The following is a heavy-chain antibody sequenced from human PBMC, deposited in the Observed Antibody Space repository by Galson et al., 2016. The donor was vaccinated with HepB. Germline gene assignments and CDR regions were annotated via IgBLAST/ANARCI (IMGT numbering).Heavy chain of an antibody. Sequence: ETLSLTCAVSVGSISSNIWWGWIRQPPGKGLEWIGEIYHSESSNYNPSLKSRVSISVDYSKNQFSLQLNSMTAADTAVYYCAGRHADFDYWGQGTLVTVSS. CDR2: IYHSESS. V-gene: IGHV4-4*02. CDR3: AGRHADFDY. J-gene: IGHJ4*02. CDR1: VGSISSNIW.